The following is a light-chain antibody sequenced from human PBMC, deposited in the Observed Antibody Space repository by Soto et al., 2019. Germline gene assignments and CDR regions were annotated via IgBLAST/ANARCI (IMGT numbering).Light chain of an antibody. V-gene: IGKV3-20*01. J-gene: IGKJ1*01. CDR2: GAS. CDR3: QQYGSSGT. Sequence: EIVLTQSPGTLSLPPGERATLSCRASQSVSNNYLAWYQQKPGQAPRLLIYGASNRATGIPDRFSGSGSGTDFTLTISRLEPEDFAVYYCQQYGSSGTFGQGTKLDIK. CDR1: QSVSNNY.